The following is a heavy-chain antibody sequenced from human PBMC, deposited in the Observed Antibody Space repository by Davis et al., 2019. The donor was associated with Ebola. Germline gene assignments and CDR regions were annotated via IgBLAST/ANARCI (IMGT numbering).Heavy chain of an antibody. CDR1: GGSISSSSYY. CDR3: ASSYSGSSPRRFSYYYYGMDV. CDR2: IYYSGST. Sequence: PSETLSLTCTVSGGSISSSSYYWGWIRQPPGKGLEWIGSIYYSGSTNYNPSLKSRVTISVDTSKNQFSLKLSSVTAADTAVYYCASSYSGSSPRRFSYYYYGMDVWGQGTTVTVSS. D-gene: IGHD1-26*01. J-gene: IGHJ6*02. V-gene: IGHV4-39*07.